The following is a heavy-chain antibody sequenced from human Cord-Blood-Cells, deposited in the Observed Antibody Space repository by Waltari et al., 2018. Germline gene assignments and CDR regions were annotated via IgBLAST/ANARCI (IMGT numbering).Heavy chain of an antibody. J-gene: IGHJ1*01. CDR2: SYYSGST. D-gene: IGHD6-6*01. Sequence: QLQLQESAPGLVKPSETLSLTCTVSGGSISSRRYSWGGIRQPPGKGLEWVGSSYYSGSTYYNPSLKSRVTISVDTSKNQFSLKLSSVTAADTAVYYCARHFLLGEYSSSSEYFQHWGQGTLVTVSS. CDR1: GGSISSRRYS. V-gene: IGHV4-39*01. CDR3: ARHFLLGEYSSSSEYFQH.